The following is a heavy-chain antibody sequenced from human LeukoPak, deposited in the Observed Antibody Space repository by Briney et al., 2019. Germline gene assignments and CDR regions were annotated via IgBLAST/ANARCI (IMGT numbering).Heavy chain of an antibody. CDR3: ARGIVVVPAAMGY. J-gene: IGHJ4*02. V-gene: IGHV3-53*04. D-gene: IGHD2-2*01. CDR2: IYTGGNT. Sequence: QPGGSLRLSCSASGFTVITTYMSWVRQAPGKGLECVSVIYTGGNTYYADSVKGRFTISRHNSENKIYLQMDSLRPEDTAVYYCARGIVVVPAAMGYWGQGTLVTVSS. CDR1: GFTVITTY.